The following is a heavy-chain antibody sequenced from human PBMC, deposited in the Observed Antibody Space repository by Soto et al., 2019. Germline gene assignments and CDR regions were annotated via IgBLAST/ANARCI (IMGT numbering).Heavy chain of an antibody. V-gene: IGHV4-31*03. D-gene: IGHD1-26*01. J-gene: IGHJ4*02. CDR1: GGSISTTGYY. CDR3: AKDLGSGLDY. CDR2: IYYTGGS. Sequence: TLSLTCTVSGGSISTTGYYWSWIRQHPGKGLEWIGYIYYTGGSYYNPSLKSRVTMSVDTSKNQFSLKLSSVTAADTAVYYCAKDLGSGLDYWGQGTLVTVSS.